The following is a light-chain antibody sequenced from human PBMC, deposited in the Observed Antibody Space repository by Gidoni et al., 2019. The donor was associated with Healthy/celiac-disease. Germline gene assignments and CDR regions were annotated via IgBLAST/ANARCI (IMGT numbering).Light chain of an antibody. J-gene: IGKJ4*01. CDR3: QQRSNWPLT. Sequence: IVLTQSPATLSLSPGERATLSCRASQSVSSYLAGYQQKPGQAPRLRIYDASNRATGIPARFSGSGSGTDFTLTISSLEPEDFAVYYCQQRSNWPLTFGGGTKVEIK. V-gene: IGKV3-11*01. CDR1: QSVSSY. CDR2: DAS.